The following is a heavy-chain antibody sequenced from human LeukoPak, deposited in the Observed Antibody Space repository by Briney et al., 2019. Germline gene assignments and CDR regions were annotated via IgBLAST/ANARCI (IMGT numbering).Heavy chain of an antibody. Sequence: ASVTVSCKASGYTFTGYYMHWVRQAPGQGLEWMGWINPNSGGTNYAQKFQGRVTMTRDTSISTAYMELSRLRSDDTAVYYCAREGTYSGSYWGDYWGQGTLVTVSS. J-gene: IGHJ4*02. D-gene: IGHD1-26*01. CDR1: GYTFTGYY. CDR3: AREGTYSGSYWGDY. CDR2: INPNSGGT. V-gene: IGHV1-2*02.